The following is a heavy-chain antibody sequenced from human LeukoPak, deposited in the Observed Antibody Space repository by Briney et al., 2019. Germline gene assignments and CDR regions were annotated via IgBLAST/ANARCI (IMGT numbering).Heavy chain of an antibody. D-gene: IGHD2-15*01. CDR3: ASRARPGSVSQVDY. CDR1: GGSFSGYY. V-gene: IGHV4-34*01. J-gene: IGHJ4*02. CDR2: INHSGST. Sequence: SETLSLTCAVYGGSFSGYYWSWIRQPPGKGLEWIGEINHSGSTNYNPSLKSRVTISVDTSGNQFSLKLSSVTAADTAVYYCASRARPGSVSQVDYWGQGTLVTVSS.